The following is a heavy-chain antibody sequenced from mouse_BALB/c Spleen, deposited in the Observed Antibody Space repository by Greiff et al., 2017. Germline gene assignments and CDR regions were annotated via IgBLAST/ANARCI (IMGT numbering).Heavy chain of an antibody. CDR3: ARGGLRLPYYLDY. J-gene: IGHJ2*01. Sequence: VQLQQSGAELARPGASVQMSCKASGYTFTSYTMHWVKQRPGQGLEWIGYINPSSGYTNCNQKFKDKATLTADKSSSTAYMQLSSLTSEDSAVYYCARGGLRLPYYLDYWGQGTTLTVTS. CDR2: INPSSGYT. CDR1: GYTFTSYT. V-gene: IGHV1-4*01. D-gene: IGHD1-2*01.